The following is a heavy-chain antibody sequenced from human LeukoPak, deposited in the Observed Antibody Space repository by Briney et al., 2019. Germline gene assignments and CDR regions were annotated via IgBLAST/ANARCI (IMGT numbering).Heavy chain of an antibody. CDR1: GFTFSTYG. Sequence: GGSLRLSCAASGFTFSTYGLHWVRQAPGKGLEWVTFIRYDGNYEYYADSVKGRFTISRDNSKNTLYLQMNGLRADDTAVYYCAKAAEWLRSPFDYWGQGTLVTVSS. D-gene: IGHD5-12*01. V-gene: IGHV3-30*02. J-gene: IGHJ4*02. CDR3: AKAAEWLRSPFDY. CDR2: IRYDGNYE.